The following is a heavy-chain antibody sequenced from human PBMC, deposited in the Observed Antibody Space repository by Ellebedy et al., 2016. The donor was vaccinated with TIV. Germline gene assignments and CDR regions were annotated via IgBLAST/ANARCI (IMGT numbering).Heavy chain of an antibody. CDR2: ISSSSSTI. J-gene: IGHJ4*02. D-gene: IGHD5-12*01. V-gene: IGHV3-11*04. CDR3: ARDPRTGYDSYYFDY. Sequence: GESLKISCAASGFTFSDYYMIWIRQAPGKGLEWVSYISSSSSTIYYAASVKGRFTISRDNAKNSLYLQMNSLRAEDTAVYYCARDPRTGYDSYYFDYWGQGTLVTVSS. CDR1: GFTFSDYY.